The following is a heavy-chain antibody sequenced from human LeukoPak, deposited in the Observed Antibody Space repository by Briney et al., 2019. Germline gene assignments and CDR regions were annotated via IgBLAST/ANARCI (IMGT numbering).Heavy chain of an antibody. CDR2: INPNSGGT. CDR3: ARDTYCSSTSCYGTPIDY. J-gene: IGHJ4*02. CDR1: GYTFTSNY. D-gene: IGHD2-2*01. Sequence: ASVKVSCKAFGYTFTSNYMHWVRQAPGQGLEWMGWINPNSGGTNYAQKFQGRVTMTRDTSISTAYMELSRLRSDDTAVYYCARDTYCSSTSCYGTPIDYWGQGTLVTVSS. V-gene: IGHV1-2*02.